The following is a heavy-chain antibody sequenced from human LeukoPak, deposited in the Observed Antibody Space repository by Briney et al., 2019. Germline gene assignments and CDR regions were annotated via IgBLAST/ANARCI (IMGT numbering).Heavy chain of an antibody. CDR1: GGSISSSSYY. J-gene: IGHJ5*02. CDR2: IYYSGST. D-gene: IGHD5-18*01. Sequence: SETPSLTCTVSGGSISSSSYYWGWIRQPPGKGLEWIGSIYYSGSTYYNPSLKSRVTISVDTSKNQFSLKLSSVTAADTAVYYCARHAGYSYLTNWFDPWGQGTLVTVSS. V-gene: IGHV4-39*01. CDR3: ARHAGYSYLTNWFDP.